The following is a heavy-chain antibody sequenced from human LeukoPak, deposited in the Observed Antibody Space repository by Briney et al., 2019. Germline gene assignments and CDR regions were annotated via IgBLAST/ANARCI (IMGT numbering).Heavy chain of an antibody. Sequence: GGSLRLSCAASGFTFSSYSMHWVRQAPGKGLEYVSHMSPNGDNTYYADSVKGRFTISRDYSKNTLYLQMASLRGEDTAVYYCARAPREGFSGSYHDYWGQGTLVTVSS. CDR3: ARAPREGFSGSYHDY. J-gene: IGHJ4*02. CDR2: MSPNGDNT. CDR1: GFTFSSYS. V-gene: IGHV3-64*02. D-gene: IGHD1-26*01.